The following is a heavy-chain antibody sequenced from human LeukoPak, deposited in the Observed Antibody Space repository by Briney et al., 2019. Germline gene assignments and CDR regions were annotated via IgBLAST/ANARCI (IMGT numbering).Heavy chain of an antibody. Sequence: GGSLRLSCAASGFTVTNYGMVWVRQAPGKGLEWVATISYDGSNKYYADSVKGRFTIPRDNSKNTLYLQMSSLKTEDTAVYYCAKDGPAVIFFGYFEYWGQGTLVTVSS. D-gene: IGHD2-21*01. CDR3: AKDGPAVIFFGYFEY. V-gene: IGHV3-30*18. CDR2: ISYDGSNK. CDR1: GFTVTNYG. J-gene: IGHJ4*02.